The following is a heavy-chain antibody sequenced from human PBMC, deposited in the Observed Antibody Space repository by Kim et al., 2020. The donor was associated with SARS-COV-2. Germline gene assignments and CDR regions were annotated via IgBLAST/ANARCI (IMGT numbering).Heavy chain of an antibody. D-gene: IGHD6-19*01. CDR3: ARQGGWYGDDYYGMDV. J-gene: IGHJ6*02. V-gene: IGHV4-39*01. Sequence: PSLKRRVTISVDMSKNHFSLTLTSVTAADTAVYYCARQGGWYGDDYYGMDVWGQGTTVTVSS.